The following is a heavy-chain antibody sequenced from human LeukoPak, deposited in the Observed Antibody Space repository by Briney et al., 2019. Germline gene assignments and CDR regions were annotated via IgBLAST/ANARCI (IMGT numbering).Heavy chain of an antibody. CDR2: ISYDGSNK. CDR1: GFTFSSYA. D-gene: IGHD2-21*01. Sequence: PGGSLRLSRAASGFTFSSYAMHWVRQAPGKGLEWVAVISYDGSNKYYADSVKGRFTISRDNSKNTLYLQMNSLRAEDTAVYYCAREKGFRFDPWGQGTLVTVSS. J-gene: IGHJ5*02. V-gene: IGHV3-30-3*01. CDR3: AREKGFRFDP.